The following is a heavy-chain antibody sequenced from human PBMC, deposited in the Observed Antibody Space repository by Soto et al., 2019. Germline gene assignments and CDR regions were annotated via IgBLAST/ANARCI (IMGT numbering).Heavy chain of an antibody. CDR2: ISSSGSTI. D-gene: IGHD1-20*01. Sequence: WGSLRLSCAASGFTFSSYEMNWVRQAPGKGLEWVSYISSSGSTIYYADSVKGRFTISRDNAKNSLYLQMNSLRAEDTAVYYCARTDVYTSQGDYFDSWGQGALVTVSS. CDR3: ARTDVYTSQGDYFDS. V-gene: IGHV3-48*03. J-gene: IGHJ4*02. CDR1: GFTFSSYE.